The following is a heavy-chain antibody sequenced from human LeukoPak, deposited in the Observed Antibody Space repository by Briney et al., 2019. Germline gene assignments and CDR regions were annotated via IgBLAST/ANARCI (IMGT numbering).Heavy chain of an antibody. CDR1: GFTFSSYS. Sequence: GGSLRLSCAASGFTFSSYSIHWVRQAPGNGLVWVSRINSDGSDTNYADSVRGRFTISRDNAKNTLYLQMNSLRAEDTAVYYCARAKPWTFDYWGQGTLVTVSS. J-gene: IGHJ4*02. D-gene: IGHD1-1*01. V-gene: IGHV3-74*01. CDR2: INSDGSDT. CDR3: ARAKPWTFDY.